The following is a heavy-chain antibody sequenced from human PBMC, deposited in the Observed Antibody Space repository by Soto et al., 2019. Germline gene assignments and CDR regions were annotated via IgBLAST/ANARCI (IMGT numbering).Heavy chain of an antibody. Sequence: PGESLKISCKGLGNSFNNWIGWVRQMPGKGLEWVGIIYPGDSDTRYSPSFQGQVTISADKSISTAYLQWSSLKAPDTAMYYCARGSNYYYGMDVWGQGTTVTVSS. CDR2: IYPGDSDT. J-gene: IGHJ6*02. V-gene: IGHV5-51*01. CDR1: GNSFNNW. CDR3: ARGSNYYYGMDV.